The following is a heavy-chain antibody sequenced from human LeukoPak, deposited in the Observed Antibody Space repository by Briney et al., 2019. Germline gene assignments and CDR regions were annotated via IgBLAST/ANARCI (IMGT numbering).Heavy chain of an antibody. J-gene: IGHJ5*02. CDR1: GGSISSGGYS. Sequence: PSETLSLTCAVSGGSISSGGYSWSWIRQPPGKGLEWIGYIYYSGSTYYNPSLKSRVTISVDTSKNQFSLKLSSVTAADTAVYYCASETIAARPYWFDPWGQGTLVTVSS. D-gene: IGHD6-6*01. V-gene: IGHV4-30-2*05. CDR2: IYYSGST. CDR3: ASETIAARPYWFDP.